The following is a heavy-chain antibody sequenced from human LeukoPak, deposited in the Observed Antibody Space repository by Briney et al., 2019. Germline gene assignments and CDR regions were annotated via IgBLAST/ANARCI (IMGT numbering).Heavy chain of an antibody. J-gene: IGHJ5*02. CDR1: GGSFSGYY. D-gene: IGHD3-10*01. CDR3: ARGGRFGRDWFDP. Sequence: SETLSLTCAVYGGSFSGYYWSWIRQPPGKGLEWIGEINHSGSTNYNPSLKSRVTISVDTSKNQFSLRLSSVTAADTAVYYCARGGRFGRDWFDPWGQGTLVTVSS. V-gene: IGHV4-34*01. CDR2: INHSGST.